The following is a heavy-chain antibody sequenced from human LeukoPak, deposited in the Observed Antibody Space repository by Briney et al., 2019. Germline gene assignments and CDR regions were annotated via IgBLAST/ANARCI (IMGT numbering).Heavy chain of an antibody. CDR3: ARDTVGVTDY. D-gene: IGHD1-26*01. J-gene: IGHJ4*02. V-gene: IGHV3-7*01. Sequence: GGSLRLSCAASGFTFSSSWMSWVRQAPGKGLEWVANIKPDGSEKYYVDSVKGRYTISRDNAKNSLSLQMNSLRAEDTALYYCARDTVGVTDYWGQGTLVTVSS. CDR1: GFTFSSSW. CDR2: IKPDGSEK.